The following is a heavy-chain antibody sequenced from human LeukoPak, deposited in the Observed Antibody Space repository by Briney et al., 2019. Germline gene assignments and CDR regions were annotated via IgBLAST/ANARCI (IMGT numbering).Heavy chain of an antibody. CDR2: INSDVSST. CDR3: ARADWDTAMIDY. J-gene: IGHJ4*02. Sequence: GGSLRLSCAPSGFTFSSYWMHWVRQAPGKGLVWVSRINSDVSSTSYADSVKGRFTISRDNAKNTLYLQMNSLRAEDTAVYYCARADWDTAMIDYWGQGTLVTVSS. V-gene: IGHV3-74*01. CDR1: GFTFSSYW. D-gene: IGHD5-18*01.